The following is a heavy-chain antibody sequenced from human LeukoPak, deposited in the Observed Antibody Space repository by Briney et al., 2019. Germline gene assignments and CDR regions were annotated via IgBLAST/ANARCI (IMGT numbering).Heavy chain of an antibody. Sequence: SETLSLTCTVSGGSIRSSYYYWGWIRQPPGKGLEWIGSIYDSGSTYYNPSLKSRVTISVDTSKNQFSLKLSSVTAADTAVYYCARAAKYYYDSSGYSGTYFDYWGQGTLVTVSS. CDR3: ARAAKYYYDSSGYSGTYFDY. V-gene: IGHV4-39*07. J-gene: IGHJ4*02. CDR2: IYDSGST. CDR1: GGSIRSSYYY. D-gene: IGHD3-22*01.